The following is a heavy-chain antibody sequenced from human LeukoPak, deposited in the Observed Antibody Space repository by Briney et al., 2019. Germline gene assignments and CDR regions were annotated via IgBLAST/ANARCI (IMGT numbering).Heavy chain of an antibody. J-gene: IGHJ5*02. CDR1: GGSISSYY. CDR2: IYTSGST. D-gene: IGHD1-26*01. V-gene: IGHV4-4*07. Sequence: SETLSLTCTVSGGSISSYYWSWIRQPAGKGLEWIGRIYTSGSTNYNPSLKSRVTMSVDTSKNQFSLKLSSVTAADTAVYYCARDLGWELLLDNWFDPWGQGTLVTVSS. CDR3: ARDLGWELLLDNWFDP.